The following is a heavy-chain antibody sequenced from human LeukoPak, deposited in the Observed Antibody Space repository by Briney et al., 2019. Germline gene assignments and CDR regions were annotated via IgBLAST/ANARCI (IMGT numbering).Heavy chain of an antibody. J-gene: IGHJ4*02. CDR1: GGTFSSYA. CDR3: ARDAWEYYYDSSYFDY. D-gene: IGHD3-22*01. Sequence: ASVKVSCKASGGTFSSYAISWVRQAPGQGLEWMGRIIPILGIANYAQKLQGRVTMTTDTSTSTAYMELRSLRSDDTAVYYCARDAWEYYYDSSYFDYWGQGTLVTVSS. V-gene: IGHV1-69*04. CDR2: IIPILGIA.